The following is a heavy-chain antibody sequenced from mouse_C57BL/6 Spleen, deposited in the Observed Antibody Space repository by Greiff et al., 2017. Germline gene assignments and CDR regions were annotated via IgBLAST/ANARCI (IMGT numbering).Heavy chain of an antibody. Sequence: EVKLVESGGGLVQPKGSLKLSCAASGFSFTTYAMNWVRQAPGKGLEWVARIRSQSNNYATYYADSVKDRFTIARDDSKSMLNLQMNNMKTEDTAMYYCVRHSYGYFDVWGTGTTVTVSS. CDR2: IRSQSNNYAT. V-gene: IGHV10-1*01. CDR3: VRHSYGYFDV. J-gene: IGHJ1*03. CDR1: GFSFTTYA.